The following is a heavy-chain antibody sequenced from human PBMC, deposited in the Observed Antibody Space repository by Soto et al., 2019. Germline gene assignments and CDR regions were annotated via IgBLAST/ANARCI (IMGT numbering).Heavy chain of an antibody. Sequence: PSETLSLTCAVSGGSISSSNWWSWVRQPPGKGLEWVSRISGDGSSTHYADSVKGRFTISRDNAKNTLYLQMNSLRAEDTAVYYCARGGNYVFDYWGQGTLVTVSS. D-gene: IGHD1-26*01. CDR1: GGSISSSNW. V-gene: IGHV3-74*01. CDR3: ARGGNYVFDY. CDR2: ISGDGSST. J-gene: IGHJ4*02.